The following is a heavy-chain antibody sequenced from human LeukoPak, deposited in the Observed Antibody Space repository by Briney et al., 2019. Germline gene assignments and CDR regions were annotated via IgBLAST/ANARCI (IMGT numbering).Heavy chain of an antibody. CDR1: GGSISSSSYY. J-gene: IGHJ4*02. D-gene: IGHD3-16*01. CDR3: ARLSDYVAIDY. CDR2: IYYSGST. Sequence: PSETLSLTCTVSGGSISSSSYYWGWIRQPPGKGLEWIGSIYYSGSTYYNPSLKSRVTISVDTSKNQFSLKLSSVTAADTAVYYCARLSDYVAIDYWGQGTLVTVSS. V-gene: IGHV4-39*01.